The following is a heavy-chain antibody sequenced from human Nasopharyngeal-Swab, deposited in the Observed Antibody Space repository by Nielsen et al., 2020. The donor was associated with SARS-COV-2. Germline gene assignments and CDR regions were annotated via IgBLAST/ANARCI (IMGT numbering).Heavy chain of an antibody. CDR3: ARVRSLAGHDAFDI. V-gene: IGHV3-48*04. CDR2: ISSSSTI. J-gene: IGHJ3*02. Sequence: GASLKIFCAASGFTFSSYSMNWVRQAPGKGLEWVSYISSSSTIYYADSVKGRFTISRDNAKNSLYLQMNSLRAEDTAVYYCARVRSLAGHDAFDIWGQGTMVTVSS. D-gene: IGHD6-19*01. CDR1: GFTFSSYS.